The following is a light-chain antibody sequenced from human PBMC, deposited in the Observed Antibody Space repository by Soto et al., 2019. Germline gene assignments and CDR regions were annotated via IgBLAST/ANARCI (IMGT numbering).Light chain of an antibody. CDR3: QQYNDNCP. CDR2: KAS. V-gene: IGKV1-5*03. J-gene: IGKJ1*01. CDR1: QSISSW. Sequence: DIQMTQSPSTLSASVGDRVTITCRASQSISSWLAWHQQKPGKAPRLLIYKASNLESGVASRFSGSGSGTEITLPITIIQPDASAIYYCQQYNDNCPFGQGNKVEIK.